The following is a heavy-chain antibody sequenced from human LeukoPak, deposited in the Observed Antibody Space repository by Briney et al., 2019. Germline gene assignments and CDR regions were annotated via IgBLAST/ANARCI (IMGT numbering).Heavy chain of an antibody. CDR2: ISSSSSTI. Sequence: PGGSLRLSCAASGFTFSSYSMNWVRQAPGKGPEWVSYISSSSSTIYYADSVKGRFTISRDNAKNSLYLQMNSLRAEDTAVYYCARDSPASPLGAWGQGTLVTVSS. CDR3: ARDSPASPLGA. D-gene: IGHD3-16*01. J-gene: IGHJ5*02. CDR1: GFTFSSYS. V-gene: IGHV3-48*01.